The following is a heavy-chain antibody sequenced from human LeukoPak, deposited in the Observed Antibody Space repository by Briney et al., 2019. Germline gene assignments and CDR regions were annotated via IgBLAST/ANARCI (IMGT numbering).Heavy chain of an antibody. CDR3: AREEWSGRYYAGYFDS. V-gene: IGHV3-11*05. Sequence: GGSLRLSCAASGFTFSDYYMSWIRQAPGKGLEWVSYISSSSSYANYADSVKGRFTISRDNAKKSLFLQMNSLRAEDTAVYYCAREEWSGRYYAGYFDSWGQGTLVTVSS. CDR1: GFTFSDYY. J-gene: IGHJ4*02. CDR2: ISSSSSYA. D-gene: IGHD1-26*01.